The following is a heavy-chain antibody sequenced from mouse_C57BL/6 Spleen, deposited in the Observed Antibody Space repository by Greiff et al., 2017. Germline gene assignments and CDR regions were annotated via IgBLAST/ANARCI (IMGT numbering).Heavy chain of an antibody. D-gene: IGHD2-3*01. J-gene: IGHJ4*01. CDR1: GYAFSSSW. CDR2: IYPGDGDT. CDR3: ARGDGSPMDY. Sequence: QVQLQQSGPELVKPGASVKISCKASGYAFSSSWMNWVKQRPGKGLEWIGRIYPGDGDTNYNGKFKGKATLTADKSSSTAYMQLSSLTSEDSAVYFCARGDGSPMDYWGQGTSVTVSS. V-gene: IGHV1-82*01.